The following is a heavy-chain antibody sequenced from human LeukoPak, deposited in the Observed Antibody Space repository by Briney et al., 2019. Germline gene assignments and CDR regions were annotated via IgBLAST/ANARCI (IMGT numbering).Heavy chain of an antibody. CDR1: GFTLSSYA. V-gene: IGHV3-23*01. Sequence: GGSLRLSCAASGFTLSSYAMSRVRQAPGKGLEWVSALSGSGGSTYYADSVKGRFTISRDNSKNTLYLQMNSLRAEDTAVYYCAKDFGFVVTGTVDYWGQGTLVTVSS. J-gene: IGHJ4*02. D-gene: IGHD2-15*01. CDR2: LSGSGGST. CDR3: AKDFGFVVTGTVDY.